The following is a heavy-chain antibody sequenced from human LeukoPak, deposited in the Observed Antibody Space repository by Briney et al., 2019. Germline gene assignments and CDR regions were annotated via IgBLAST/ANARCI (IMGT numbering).Heavy chain of an antibody. V-gene: IGHV3-23*01. CDR3: AKGVGYCSGGSCQQFDY. CDR2: ISGSGGST. D-gene: IGHD2-15*01. Sequence: GGSLRLSCAASGFTFSSYAMSWVRQAPGKGLKWVSAISGSGGSTYYADSVKGRITISRDNSKNTLYLQMNSLRAEDTAVYYCAKGVGYCSGGSCQQFDYWGRGTLVTVSS. CDR1: GFTFSSYA. J-gene: IGHJ4*02.